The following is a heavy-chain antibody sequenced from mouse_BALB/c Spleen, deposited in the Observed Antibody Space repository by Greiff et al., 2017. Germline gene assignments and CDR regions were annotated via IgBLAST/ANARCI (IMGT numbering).Heavy chain of an antibody. CDR2: INPGSGGT. J-gene: IGHJ4*01. CDR1: GYAFTNYL. Sequence: VQLQQSGAELVRPGTSVKVSCKASGYAFTNYLIEWVKQRPGQGLEWIGVINPGSGGTNYNEKFKGKATLTADKSSSTAYMQLSSLTSDDSAVYFCARSPITTIAMDYWGQGTSVTVAS. D-gene: IGHD1-1*01. V-gene: IGHV1-54*01. CDR3: ARSPITTIAMDY.